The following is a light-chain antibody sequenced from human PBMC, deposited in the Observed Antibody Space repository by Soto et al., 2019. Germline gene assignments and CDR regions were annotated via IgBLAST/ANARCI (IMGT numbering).Light chain of an antibody. CDR1: SSDVGGYNY. V-gene: IGLV2-14*01. Sequence: QSVLTQPASVSGSPGQSITISCTGTSSDVGGYNYVSWYQQHPGKAPKLMIYDVSNRPSGFSNRFSGSKSGNTASLTISGLQAEDEADYYCSSYTSTPTVFGTGTKVTVL. CDR3: SSYTSTPTV. CDR2: DVS. J-gene: IGLJ1*01.